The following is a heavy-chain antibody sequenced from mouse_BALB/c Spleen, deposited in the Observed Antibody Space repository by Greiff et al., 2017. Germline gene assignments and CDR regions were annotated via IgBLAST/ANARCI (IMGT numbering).Heavy chain of an antibody. CDR1: GYTFTSYV. CDR2: INPYNDGT. D-gene: IGHD2-3*01. J-gene: IGHJ4*01. Sequence: EVHLVESGPELVKPGASVKMSCKASGYTFTSYVMHWVKQKPGQGLEWIGYINPYNDGTKYNEKFKGKATLTSDKSSSTAYMELSSLTSEDSAVYYCARSGGYYKEGYYAMDYWGQGTSVTVSS. CDR3: ARSGGYYKEGYYAMDY. V-gene: IGHV1-14*01.